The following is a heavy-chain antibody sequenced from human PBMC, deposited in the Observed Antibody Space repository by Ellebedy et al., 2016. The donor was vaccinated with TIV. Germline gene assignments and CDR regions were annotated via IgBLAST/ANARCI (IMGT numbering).Heavy chain of an antibody. CDR3: ARDVYSVSGYNYQDMDV. CDR2: IYYSGST. V-gene: IGHV4-59*01. J-gene: IGHJ6*04. CDR1: GGSISSYY. D-gene: IGHD3-3*01. Sequence: SETLSLTXTVSGGSISSYYWSWIRQPPGKGLEWIGYIYYSGSTNYNPSLKSRVTISVDTLKNQFSLKLSSVTAADTAVYFCARDVYSVSGYNYQDMDVWGRGTTVTVSA.